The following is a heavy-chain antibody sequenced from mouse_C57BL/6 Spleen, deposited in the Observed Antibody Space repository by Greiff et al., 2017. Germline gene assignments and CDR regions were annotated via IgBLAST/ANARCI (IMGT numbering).Heavy chain of an antibody. V-gene: IGHV5-15*01. D-gene: IGHD1-1*01. Sequence: EVQGVESGGGLVQPGGSLKLSCAASGFTFSDYGMAWVRQAPRKGPEWVAFISNLAYSIYYADTVTGRFTISIENAKNTLYLEMSSLRSEDTAMYYSARDYYGSSYGGAYYAMDYWGQGTSVTVSS. CDR3: ARDYYGSSYGGAYYAMDY. J-gene: IGHJ4*01. CDR1: GFTFSDYG. CDR2: ISNLAYSI.